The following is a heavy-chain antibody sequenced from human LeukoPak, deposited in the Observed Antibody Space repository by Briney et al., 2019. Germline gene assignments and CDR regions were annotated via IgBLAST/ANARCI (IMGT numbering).Heavy chain of an antibody. Sequence: GASVKVSCKASGGTYSNYAISWVRQAPGPGLEWRGRIIPILGIANYAPKFQGRVTINVDKSKSTAYTELSCLRSEYPAVAYCARSDFLFVPAALGVRGQGTLVTVCS. J-gene: IGHJ1*01. CDR1: GGTYSNYA. V-gene: IGHV1-69*04. CDR3: ARSDFLFVPAALGV. D-gene: IGHD2-2*01. CDR2: IIPILGIA.